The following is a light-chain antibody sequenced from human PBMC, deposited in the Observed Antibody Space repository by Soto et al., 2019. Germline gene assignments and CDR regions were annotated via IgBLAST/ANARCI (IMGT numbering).Light chain of an antibody. Sequence: DIQMTQSPSTLSASVGDRVTITCRASQSISSWLAWYQQKPGKAPKLLIYDASTSESGVPSRFSGSGSGTEFTLTIYSLQPDDSATYFCQQYNTYLVTFGQGTRLEIK. CDR3: QQYNTYLVT. J-gene: IGKJ5*01. V-gene: IGKV1-5*01. CDR2: DAS. CDR1: QSISSW.